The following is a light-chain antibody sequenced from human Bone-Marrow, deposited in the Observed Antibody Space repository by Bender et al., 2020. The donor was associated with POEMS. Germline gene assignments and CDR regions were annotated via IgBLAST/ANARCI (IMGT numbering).Light chain of an antibody. J-gene: IGLJ3*02. CDR3: SSYTTRGGLWV. V-gene: IGLV1-44*01. CDR2: SSH. Sequence: QSVLTQPPSASGTPGQRVTISCSGGSSNIGAHAVNWYQHLPGTAPKLLIYSSHRRPSEVPDRFSGSRSGTSASLAISGLLAEDEADYYCSSYTTRGGLWVFGGGTELTVL. CDR1: SSNIGAHA.